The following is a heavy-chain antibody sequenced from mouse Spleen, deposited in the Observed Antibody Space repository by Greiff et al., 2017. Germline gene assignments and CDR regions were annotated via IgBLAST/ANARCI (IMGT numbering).Heavy chain of an antibody. CDR3: ARRWDDWYFDV. J-gene: IGHJ1*01. D-gene: IGHD4-1*01. Sequence: DLVKPGASVKLSCKASGYTFTSYWINWIKQRPGQGLEWIGRIAPGSGGTYYNEMFKGKATLTVDTSSSTAYIQLSSLSSEDSAVYFCARRWDDWYFDVWGAGTTVTVSS. CDR2: IAPGSGGT. CDR1: GYTFTSYW. V-gene: IGHV1S41*01.